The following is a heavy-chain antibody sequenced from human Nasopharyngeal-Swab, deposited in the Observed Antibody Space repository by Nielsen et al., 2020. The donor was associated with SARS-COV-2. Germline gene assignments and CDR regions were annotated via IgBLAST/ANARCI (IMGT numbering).Heavy chain of an antibody. J-gene: IGHJ3*02. CDR1: GGSINSYNFY. D-gene: IGHD3-3*01. Sequence: SETLSLTCTVSGGSINSYNFYWGWIRQPPGKGLEWIGHIYHTGSTYYNASLESRVTISIDTAKDQISLQLDSVTAADTAVYFCARRYGVPFDIWGHGTVVTVSS. V-gene: IGHV4-39*01. CDR3: ARRYGVPFDI. CDR2: IYHTGST.